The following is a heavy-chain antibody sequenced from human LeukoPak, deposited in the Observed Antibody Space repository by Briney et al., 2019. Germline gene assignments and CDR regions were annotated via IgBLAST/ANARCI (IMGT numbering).Heavy chain of an antibody. CDR3: ARQGNSYSSGGSCYDPNWFDS. CDR2: IYYSGST. J-gene: IGHJ5*01. CDR1: GGSIIGSSSY. V-gene: IGHV4-39*01. Sequence: PSETLALTCTVSGGSIIGSSSYWGWIRQPPGKGLEWIGSIYYSGSTSYNPSLKSRVTISVDTSKNQFSLKLSSVTAADTALYYCARQGNSYSSGGSCYDPNWFDSWGQGTLVTVSS. D-gene: IGHD2-15*01.